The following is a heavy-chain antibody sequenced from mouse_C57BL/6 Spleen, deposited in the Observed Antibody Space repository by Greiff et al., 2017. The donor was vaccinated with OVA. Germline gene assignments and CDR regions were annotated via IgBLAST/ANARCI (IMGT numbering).Heavy chain of an antibody. J-gene: IGHJ4*01. CDR2: IDPSDSYT. Sequence: VQLQQPGAELVKPGASVKLSCKASGYTFTSYWMQWVKQRPGQGLEWIGEIDPSDSYTNYNQKFKGKATLTVDTSSSTAYMQLSSLTSEDSAVYYCARRGALYYYAMDYWGQGTSVTVSS. CDR3: ARRGALYYYAMDY. D-gene: IGHD1-1*01. CDR1: GYTFTSYW. V-gene: IGHV1-50*01.